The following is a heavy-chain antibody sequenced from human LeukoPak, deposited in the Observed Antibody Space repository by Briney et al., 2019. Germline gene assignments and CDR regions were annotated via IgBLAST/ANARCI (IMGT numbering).Heavy chain of an antibody. CDR1: GGTFSSYA. V-gene: IGHV1-69*13. Sequence: SVKVSCKASGGTFSSYAISWVRQAPGQGLEWMGGIIPIFGTANYAQKFQGRVTITADESTSTAYMELSSLRSEDTAVYYCARAKRGYSYGYRNWFDPWGQGTLVTVSS. CDR2: IIPIFGTA. D-gene: IGHD5-18*01. CDR3: ARAKRGYSYGYRNWFDP. J-gene: IGHJ5*02.